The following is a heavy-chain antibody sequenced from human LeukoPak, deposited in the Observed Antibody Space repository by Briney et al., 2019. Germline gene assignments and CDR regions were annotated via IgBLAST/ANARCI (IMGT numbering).Heavy chain of an antibody. D-gene: IGHD5-18*01. Sequence: SETLSLTCTVSGGSISSYYWSRIRQPPGKGLEWIGYIYYSGSTNYNPSLKSRVTISVDTSKNQFSLKLSSVTAADTAVYYCAREEAAMVYYYWGQGTLVTVSS. CDR1: GGSISSYY. CDR3: AREEAAMVYYY. CDR2: IYYSGST. V-gene: IGHV4-59*01. J-gene: IGHJ4*02.